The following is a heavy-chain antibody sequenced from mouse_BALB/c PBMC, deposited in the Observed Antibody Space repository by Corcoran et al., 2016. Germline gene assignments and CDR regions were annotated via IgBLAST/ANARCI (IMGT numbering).Heavy chain of an antibody. CDR2: INPYNDGT. CDR1: GYTFTSYV. V-gene: IGHV1S136*01. D-gene: IGHD2-14*01. J-gene: IGHJ1*01. CDR3: ARSYRYWYFDV. Sequence: EVQLQQSGPELVKPGASVKMSCKASGYTFTSYVMHWVKQKPGQGLEWIGYINPYNDGTKYNEKLKGKATLTSDKSSSTAYMELSSLTSEDSAVYYCARSYRYWYFDVWGAGTTVTVSS.